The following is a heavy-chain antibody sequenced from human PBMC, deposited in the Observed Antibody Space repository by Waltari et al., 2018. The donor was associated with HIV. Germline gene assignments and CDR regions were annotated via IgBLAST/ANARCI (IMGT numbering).Heavy chain of an antibody. J-gene: IGHJ4*02. CDR2: IYHSGST. Sequence: QVQLQESGPGLVKPSETLSLTCTVSGYSISSGYYWGWIRQPPGKGLEWIGSIYHSGSTYYNPSLKSRVTISVDTSKNQFSLKLSSVTAADTAVYYCARCWNDGWVDYWGQGTLVTVSS. V-gene: IGHV4-38-2*02. D-gene: IGHD1-1*01. CDR3: ARCWNDGWVDY. CDR1: GYSISSGYY.